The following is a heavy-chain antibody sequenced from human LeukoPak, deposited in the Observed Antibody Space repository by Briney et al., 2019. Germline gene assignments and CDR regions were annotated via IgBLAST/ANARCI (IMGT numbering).Heavy chain of an antibody. J-gene: IGHJ4*02. CDR2: IYYSGST. CDR1: GGSISSSSYY. Sequence: SETLSLTCTVSGGSISSSSYYWGWIRQPPGKGLERIGSIYYSGSTYYNPSLKSRVTISVDTSKNQFSLKLSSVTAADTAVYYCARLPIDYYGSGSYPFDYWGQGTLVTVSS. V-gene: IGHV4-39*01. CDR3: ARLPIDYYGSGSYPFDY. D-gene: IGHD3-10*01.